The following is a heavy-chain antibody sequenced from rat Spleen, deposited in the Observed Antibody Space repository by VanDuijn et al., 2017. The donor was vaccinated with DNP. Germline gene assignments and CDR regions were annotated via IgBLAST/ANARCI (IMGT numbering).Heavy chain of an antibody. V-gene: IGHV5-25*01. CDR2: ISTGGGKT. D-gene: IGHD1-2*01. CDR3: TRWSSSHWYFDF. CDR1: GFTFTNYY. J-gene: IGHJ1*01. Sequence: EVQLVESGGGLVQPGRSMKLSCVASGFTFTNYYMAWVRQAPTKGLEWVAAISTGGGKTYYRDSVKGRFTIARDNAKNTLYLQMNSLRSEDMATYYCTRWSSSHWYFDFWGPGTMVTVSS.